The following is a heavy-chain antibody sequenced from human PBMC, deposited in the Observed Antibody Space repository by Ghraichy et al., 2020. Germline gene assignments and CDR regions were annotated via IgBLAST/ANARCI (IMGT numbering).Heavy chain of an antibody. V-gene: IGHV3-66*02. D-gene: IGHD3-22*01. CDR3: ARAVVVTTRSYYFDY. J-gene: IGHJ4*02. CDR1: GFTVSSNY. Sequence: GESLNISCAASGFTVSSNYMSWVRQAPGKGLEWVSVIYSGGSTYYADSVKGRFTISRDNSKNTLYLQMNSLRAEDTAVYYCARAVVVTTRSYYFDYWGQGTLVTVSS. CDR2: IYSGGST.